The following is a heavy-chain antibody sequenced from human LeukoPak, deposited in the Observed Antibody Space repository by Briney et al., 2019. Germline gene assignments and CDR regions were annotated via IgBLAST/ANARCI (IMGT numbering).Heavy chain of an antibody. CDR1: GFTFSSYG. Sequence: RSLRLSCAASGFTFSSYGMHWVRQAPGKGLEWVAVISYEGSNKYYADSVKGRSTISRDNSKNTLYLQMNSLRAEDTAVYYCARGLYDILTGYYYYFDYWGQGTMVTVSS. V-gene: IGHV3-30*03. CDR3: ARGLYDILTGYYYYFDY. J-gene: IGHJ4*02. CDR2: ISYEGSNK. D-gene: IGHD3-9*01.